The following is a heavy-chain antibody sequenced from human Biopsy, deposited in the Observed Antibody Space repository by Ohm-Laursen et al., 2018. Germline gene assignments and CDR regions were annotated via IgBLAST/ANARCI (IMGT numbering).Heavy chain of an antibody. CDR2: ISSTSKTI. J-gene: IGHJ6*02. CDR1: GFTFSDHS. V-gene: IGHV3-11*01. CDR3: ARDNIPYCTSTSCDLFGMDV. Sequence: SLRLSCSASGFTFSDHSLSWIRQAPGKGLEWIADISSTSKTISYADSVKGRFTISRDNARESIYLQMSTLRAEDTAVYYCARDNIPYCTSTSCDLFGMDVWGQGTTVTVSS. D-gene: IGHD2-2*01.